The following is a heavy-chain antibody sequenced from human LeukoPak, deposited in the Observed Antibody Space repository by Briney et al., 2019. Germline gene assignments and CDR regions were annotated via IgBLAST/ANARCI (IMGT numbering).Heavy chain of an antibody. CDR2: INPSGGST. V-gene: IGHV1-46*01. CDR1: GNTFTSYY. CDR3: ARATEETHAFDI. D-gene: IGHD2-21*02. Sequence: ASVEVSCKASGNTFTSYYMHWVRQAPGQGLEWMGIINPSGGSTSYAQKFQGRVTMTRDTSTSTVYMELSSLRFEDTAGYYCARATEETHAFDIWGQGTMVTVSS. J-gene: IGHJ3*02.